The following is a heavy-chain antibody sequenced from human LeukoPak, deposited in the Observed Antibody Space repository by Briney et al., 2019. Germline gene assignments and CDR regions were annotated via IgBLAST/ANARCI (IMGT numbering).Heavy chain of an antibody. J-gene: IGHJ4*02. V-gene: IGHV4-39*07. D-gene: IGHD4-23*01. CDR3: ARDLPYGGNSV. Sequence: SETLSLTCTVSGGSISSSSYYWGWIRQPPGKGLEWIGSIYYSGSTYYNPSLKSRVTISVDTSKNQFSLKLSSVTAADTAVYYCARDLPYGGNSVWGQGTLVTVSS. CDR1: GGSISSSSYY. CDR2: IYYSGST.